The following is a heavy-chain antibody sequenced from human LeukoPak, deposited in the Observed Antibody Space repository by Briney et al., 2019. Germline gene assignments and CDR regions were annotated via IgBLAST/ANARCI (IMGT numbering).Heavy chain of an antibody. CDR2: IYYSGST. Sequence: SETLSLTCNVSGGSISSYYWSWIRQSPGKGLEWIGYIYYSGSTKYSPSLESRVTISIDTSKNHFSLKLSSVTAADTAVYYCARDRSSGRTGVFDIWGRGTMVTVSS. J-gene: IGHJ3*02. CDR1: GGSISSYY. CDR3: ARDRSSGRTGVFDI. V-gene: IGHV4-59*01. D-gene: IGHD6-19*01.